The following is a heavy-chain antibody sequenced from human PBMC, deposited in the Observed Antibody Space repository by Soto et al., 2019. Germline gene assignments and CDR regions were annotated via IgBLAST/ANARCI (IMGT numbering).Heavy chain of an antibody. CDR3: ARGGSRGDIVVVPAVDYYYYYGMDV. CDR2: INPSGGST. J-gene: IGHJ6*02. D-gene: IGHD2-2*01. V-gene: IGHV1-46*01. Sequence: ASVKVSCKASGYTFTIYYMHCVLQSRLQWRDWMGIINPSGGSTSYAQKFQGRVTMTRDTSTSTVYMELSSLGSEDTAVYYCARGGSRGDIVVVPAVDYYYYYGMDVWGQGTTVTVSS. CDR1: GYTFTIYY.